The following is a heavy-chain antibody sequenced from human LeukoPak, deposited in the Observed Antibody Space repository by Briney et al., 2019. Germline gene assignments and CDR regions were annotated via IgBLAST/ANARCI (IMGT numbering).Heavy chain of an antibody. V-gene: IGHV3-15*01. D-gene: IGHD3-10*01. CDR3: TTLITMVRGVTDY. Sequence: PGGSLRLSCAASGFTFSNAWMTWVRQAPGKGLEWVGRIKSKTDGGTTDYAAPVKGRFTISRDDSKNTLYLQMNSLKTEDTAVYYCTTLITMVRGVTDYWGQGTLVTVSS. CDR2: IKSKTDGGTT. J-gene: IGHJ4*02. CDR1: GFTFSNAW.